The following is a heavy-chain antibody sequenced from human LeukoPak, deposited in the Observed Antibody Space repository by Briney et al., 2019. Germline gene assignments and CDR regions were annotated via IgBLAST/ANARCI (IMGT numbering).Heavy chain of an antibody. V-gene: IGHV4-30-4*08. Sequence: PSQTLSLTCTVSGGSISSGDYYWSWIRQPPGKGLEWIGYIYYSGSTYYNPSHKSRVTISVDTSKNQFSLKLSSVTAADTAVYYCARGKGGPIDYYFDYWGQGTLVTVSS. CDR1: GGSISSGDYY. CDR2: IYYSGST. CDR3: ARGKGGPIDYYFDY. J-gene: IGHJ4*02. D-gene: IGHD1-26*01.